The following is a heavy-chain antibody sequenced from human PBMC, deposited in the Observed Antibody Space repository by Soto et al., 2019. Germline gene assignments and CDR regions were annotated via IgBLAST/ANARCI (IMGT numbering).Heavy chain of an antibody. CDR2: IYYSGST. CDR1: GGSISSGDYY. CDR3: ARTTVFEAPELNGIYYYYYYGMDV. J-gene: IGHJ6*02. V-gene: IGHV4-30-4*01. Sequence: SETLSLTCTVSGGSISSGDYYWSWIRQPPGKGLEWIGYIYYSGSTYYNPSLKSRVTISVDTSKNQFSLKLSSVTAADTAVYYCARTTVFEAPELNGIYYYYYYGMDVWGQGTTVTVSS. D-gene: IGHD4-17*01.